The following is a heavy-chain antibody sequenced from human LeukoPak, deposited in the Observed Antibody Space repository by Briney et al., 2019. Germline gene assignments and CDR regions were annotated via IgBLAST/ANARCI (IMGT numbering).Heavy chain of an antibody. CDR2: IYYGGST. CDR3: VRVGRVAVGYNWFDP. D-gene: IGHD2-15*01. V-gene: IGHV4-39*01. J-gene: IGHJ5*02. Sequence: PSETLSLTCTVSGGSIGSSSYYWGWIRQPPGKGLEWIVSIYYGGSTYSNPSLKSRVTISVDTSKNQFSLELRSVTAADTAVYYCVRVGRVAVGYNWFDPWGQGTLVTVSS. CDR1: GGSIGSSSYY.